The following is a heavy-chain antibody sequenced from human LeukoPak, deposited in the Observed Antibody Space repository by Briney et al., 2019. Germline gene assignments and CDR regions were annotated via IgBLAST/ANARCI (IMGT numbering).Heavy chain of an antibody. Sequence: PSETLSLTCTVSGGSISSSSYYWGWIRQPPGKGLEWIGSIYYSGSTYYNPSLKSRVTISVDTSKNQFSLKLSSVTAADTAVYYCARDTKHDYGDYSLDFDYWGQGTMVTVSS. D-gene: IGHD4-17*01. CDR2: IYYSGST. J-gene: IGHJ4*02. CDR1: GGSISSSSYY. V-gene: IGHV4-39*07. CDR3: ARDTKHDYGDYSLDFDY.